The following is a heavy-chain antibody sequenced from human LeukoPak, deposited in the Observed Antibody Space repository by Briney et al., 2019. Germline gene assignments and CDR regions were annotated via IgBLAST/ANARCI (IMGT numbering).Heavy chain of an antibody. CDR2: ISYDGSNK. Sequence: TGGSLRLSCAASGFTFSSYAMHWVRQAPGKGLEWVAVISYDGSNKYYADSVKGRFTISRDNSKNTLYLQMNSLRAEDTAVYYCARVGSGSYYGYWGQGTLVTVSS. J-gene: IGHJ4*02. V-gene: IGHV3-30-3*01. CDR1: GFTFSSYA. CDR3: ARVGSGSYYGY. D-gene: IGHD1-26*01.